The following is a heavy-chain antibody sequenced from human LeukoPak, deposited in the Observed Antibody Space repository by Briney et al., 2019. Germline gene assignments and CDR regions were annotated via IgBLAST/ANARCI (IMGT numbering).Heavy chain of an antibody. CDR3: ARGQLPDRGYGMDV. Sequence: GGSLRLSCAASGFTFSSYWMSWVRQAPGKGLEWVSSISSSSYIYYADSVKGRFTISRDNAKNSLYLQMNSLRAEDTAVYYCARGQLPDRGYGMDVWGQGTTVTVSS. J-gene: IGHJ6*02. CDR1: GFTFSSYW. CDR2: ISSSSYI. D-gene: IGHD2-2*01. V-gene: IGHV3-21*01.